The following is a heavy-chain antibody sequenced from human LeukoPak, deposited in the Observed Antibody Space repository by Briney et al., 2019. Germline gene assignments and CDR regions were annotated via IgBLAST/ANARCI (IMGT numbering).Heavy chain of an antibody. Sequence: SETLSLTCTVSGGSITTYYWSWIRQPAGKGLEWIGRIYSSGSTDYNPSLKSQVTMSIDTSKNQFSLKMSSVTAADTAMYYCARGPPPDFDYWGQGTLVTVSS. J-gene: IGHJ4*02. CDR2: IYSSGST. CDR3: ARGPPPDFDY. CDR1: GGSITTYY. V-gene: IGHV4-4*07.